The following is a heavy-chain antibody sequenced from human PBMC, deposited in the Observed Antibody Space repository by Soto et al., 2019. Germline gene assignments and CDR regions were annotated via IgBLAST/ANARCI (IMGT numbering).Heavy chain of an antibody. V-gene: IGHV2-5*02. CDR2: IYWDDDK. CDR3: AHRSSDWTSFDY. J-gene: IGHJ4*02. D-gene: IGHD1-1*01. CDR1: GFSLSTSGVG. Sequence: QITLKESGPPLVKPTQTLTLTCTFSGFSLSTSGVGVGWIRQPPGKALEWLALIYWDDDKRYSPSLKSRLTITKDTSKNQVVLTMTNMDPVDTATYYCAHRSSDWTSFDYWGQGTLVTVSS.